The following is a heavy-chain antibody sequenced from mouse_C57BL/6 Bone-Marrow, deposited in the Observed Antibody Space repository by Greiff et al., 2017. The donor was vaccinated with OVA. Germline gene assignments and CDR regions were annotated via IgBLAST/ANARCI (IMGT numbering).Heavy chain of an antibody. CDR1: GYTFTDYY. V-gene: IGHV1-19*01. CDR3: ARSNWDVDY. J-gene: IGHJ4*01. D-gene: IGHD4-1*02. Sequence: VQLQQSGPVLVKPGASVKMSCKASGYTFTDYYMNWVKQSHGKSLEWIGVINPYNGGTSYNQKFKGKATLTVDKSSSTAYMELNSLTSEDSAVYYCARSNWDVDYWGQGTSVTVSS. CDR2: INPYNGGT.